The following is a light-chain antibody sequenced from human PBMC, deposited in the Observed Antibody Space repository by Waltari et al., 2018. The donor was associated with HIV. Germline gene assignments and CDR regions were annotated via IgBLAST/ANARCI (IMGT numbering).Light chain of an antibody. CDR3: CSYAGTYTYVL. J-gene: IGLJ3*02. V-gene: IGLV2-11*01. CDR2: EVI. Sequence: QSALTQPRSVSGSPGQSVTISFPGTSRDVGGYDSVSWYLQHPGKVPKLIIYEVINRPSGVPDRFSGSKSGNTASLTISGLQTEDEADYFCCSYAGTYTYVLFGGGTKLTVL. CDR1: SRDVGGYDS.